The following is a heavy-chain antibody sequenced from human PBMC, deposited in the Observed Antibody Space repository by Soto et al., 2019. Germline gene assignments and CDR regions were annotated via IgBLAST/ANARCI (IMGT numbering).Heavy chain of an antibody. CDR1: GFTFGDYV. D-gene: IGHD3-16*01. CDR2: IRNKVYGGTT. Sequence: GGSLRLSCTASGFTFGDYVMSWFRQAPGKGLEWVGFIRNKVYGGTTEYAASVKGRFTISRDESKSIAYLQMNSLKTEDTAVYYCSRGLLGAYYHYGMDVWGQGTTVTVSS. CDR3: SRGLLGAYYHYGMDV. V-gene: IGHV3-49*03. J-gene: IGHJ6*02.